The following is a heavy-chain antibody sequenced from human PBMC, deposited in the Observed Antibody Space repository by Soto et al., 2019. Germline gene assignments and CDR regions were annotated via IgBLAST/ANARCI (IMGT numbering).Heavy chain of an antibody. Sequence: GGSLRLSCAASGFTFSSYGMHWVRQAPGKGLEWVAVISYDGSNKYYADSVKGRFTISRDNSKNTLYLQMNSLRAEDTDVYYCVRSGSSGYYKFWEFDYWGQGTLVTVSS. J-gene: IGHJ4*02. D-gene: IGHD3-22*01. CDR2: ISYDGSNK. V-gene: IGHV3-30*03. CDR3: VRSGSSGYYKFWEFDY. CDR1: GFTFSSYG.